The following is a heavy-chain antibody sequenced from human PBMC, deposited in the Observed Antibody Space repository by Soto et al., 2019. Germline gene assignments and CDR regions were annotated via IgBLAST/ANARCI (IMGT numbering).Heavy chain of an antibody. V-gene: IGHV1-69*02. D-gene: IGHD3-16*02. CDR3: ASTSGELSAHVDY. CDR2: IIPILGIA. J-gene: IGHJ4*02. Sequence: QVQLVPSGAEVKKPGYSVKVSCKASGGTFSSYTISWVRQAPGQGREWMGRIIPILGIANYAQKFQGRVTIAADKSTSTAYMELSSLRSEDTAVYYCASTSGELSAHVDYWGQGTLVTVSS. CDR1: GGTFSSYT.